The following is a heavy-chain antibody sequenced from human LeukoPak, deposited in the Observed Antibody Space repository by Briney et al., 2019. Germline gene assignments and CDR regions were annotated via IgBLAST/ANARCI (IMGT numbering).Heavy chain of an antibody. CDR2: IYSGGST. CDR1: GFTVSSNY. V-gene: IGHV3-53*01. J-gene: IGHJ4*02. CDR3: ASTHLGYCSSASCQNHY. Sequence: GGSLRLSCAATGFTVSSNYRSWVRQAPGKGLEWVSVIYSGGSTYYADSVKGRFTISRDNSKNTLYLQMNSLRAEDTAVYYCASTHLGYCSSASCQNHYWGQGTLVTVSS. D-gene: IGHD2-2*01.